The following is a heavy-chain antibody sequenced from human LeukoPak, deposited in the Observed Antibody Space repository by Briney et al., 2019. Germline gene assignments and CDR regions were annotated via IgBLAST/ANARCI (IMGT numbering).Heavy chain of an antibody. CDR2: IIPIFGTA. CDR1: GGTFSSYA. J-gene: IGHJ4*02. V-gene: IGHV1-69*01. D-gene: IGHD3-10*01. CDR3: ARDGRTYYYGSGSYPEYDFDY. Sequence: ASVKVSCKASGGTFSSYAISWVRQAPGQGLEWMGGIIPIFGTANYAQKFQGRVTITADESTSTAYMELSSLRSEDTAVYYCARDGRTYYYGSGSYPEYDFDYWGQGTLVTVSS.